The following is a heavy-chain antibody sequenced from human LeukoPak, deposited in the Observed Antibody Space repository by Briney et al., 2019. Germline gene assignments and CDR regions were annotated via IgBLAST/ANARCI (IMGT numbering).Heavy chain of an antibody. Sequence: ASVKVSCKASGYSFSGHYMHWVRQAPGQGPEWMGWISPNSGGTNYAQKFQGRVTMTGDTSISTAYMELSSLRSDDTAVYYCVGENSVDYFRGPFDPFDIWGQGTMVTVSS. CDR1: GYSFSGHY. V-gene: IGHV1-2*02. D-gene: IGHD3-10*01. CDR3: VGENSVDYFRGPFDPFDI. J-gene: IGHJ3*02. CDR2: ISPNSGGT.